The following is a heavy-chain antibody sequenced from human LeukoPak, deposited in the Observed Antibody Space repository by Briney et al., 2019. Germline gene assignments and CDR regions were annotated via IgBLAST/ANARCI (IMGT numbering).Heavy chain of an antibody. CDR2: IWYDGSNK. CDR3: SRDSNIAVALDN. Sequence: PGRSLRLSCAASGFTFSNYGMHWVRQAPGKGLEWVAVIWYDGSNKYYADSVKGRFTISRDTPKNTLYLQMNSLRAEDTAMYYCSRDSNIAVALDNWGQGTLVTVSS. D-gene: IGHD6-19*01. CDR1: GFTFSNYG. J-gene: IGHJ4*02. V-gene: IGHV3-33*01.